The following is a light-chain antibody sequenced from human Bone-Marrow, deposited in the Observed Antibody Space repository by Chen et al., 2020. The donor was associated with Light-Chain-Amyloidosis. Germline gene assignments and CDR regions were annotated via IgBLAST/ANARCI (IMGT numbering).Light chain of an antibody. CDR1: SSDVGGYNY. CDR2: DVN. J-gene: IGLJ1*01. V-gene: IGLV2-14*01. CDR3: SSYTSITTFYV. Sequence: QSALTQPASVSGSPGQSITISCTETSSDVGGYNYVSWYQQLPGKAPKLMIFDVNSRPSGVSNRFSGSKSGNAASLTISGLQAQDEADYYCSSYTSITTFYVFGTGTKVTVL.